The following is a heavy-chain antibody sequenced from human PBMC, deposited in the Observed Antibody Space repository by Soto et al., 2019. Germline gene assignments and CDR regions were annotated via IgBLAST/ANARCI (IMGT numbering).Heavy chain of an antibody. V-gene: IGHV4-34*01. CDR2: INHSGSA. Sequence: PSETLSLTCAVYGESFIGYIWTWIRQTPGKGLQWIGQINHSGSAYYNPSLKSRVTISVHTSNSQFSLELSSVTAADTAVYYCARGLITGSHYSGGWYYFDSWGQGTQVTVS. J-gene: IGHJ4*02. CDR1: GESFIGYI. CDR3: ARGLITGSHYSGGWYYFDS. D-gene: IGHD6-19*01.